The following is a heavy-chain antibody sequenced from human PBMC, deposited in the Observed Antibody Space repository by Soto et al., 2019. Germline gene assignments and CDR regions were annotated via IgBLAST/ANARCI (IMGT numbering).Heavy chain of an antibody. Sequence: SETLSLTCAVSSGSIISNSNWWSWVRQPPGKGLEWIGEIYHSGITNYGPSLKSRVTMSLDKSKNQFSLKLTSVTAADTAVYYCARLYCTSSSCSQVWFDPWGQGTLVT. CDR3: ARLYCTSSSCSQVWFDP. J-gene: IGHJ5*02. CDR1: SGSIISNSNW. V-gene: IGHV4-4*02. CDR2: IYHSGIT. D-gene: IGHD2-8*01.